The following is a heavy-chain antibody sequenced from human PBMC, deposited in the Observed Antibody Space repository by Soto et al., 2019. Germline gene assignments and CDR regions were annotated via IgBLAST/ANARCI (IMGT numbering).Heavy chain of an antibody. D-gene: IGHD4-17*01. CDR2: IRSKANSYAT. CDR3: TGHDYGDCCVGCDAFDI. V-gene: IGHV3-73*02. Sequence: EVQLVESGGGLVQPGGSLKLSCAASGFTFSGSAMHWVRQASGKGLEWVGRIRSKANSYATAYAASVKGRFTISRDASKNTAYLQRNSRKTDDTAVYYCTGHDYGDCCVGCDAFDIWGQGTMITVSS. CDR1: GFTFSGSA. J-gene: IGHJ3*02.